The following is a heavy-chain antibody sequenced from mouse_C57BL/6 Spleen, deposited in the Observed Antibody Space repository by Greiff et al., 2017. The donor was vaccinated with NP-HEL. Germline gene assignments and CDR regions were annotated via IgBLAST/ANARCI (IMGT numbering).Heavy chain of an antibody. CDR2: INPNYGTT. V-gene: IGHV1-39*01. D-gene: IGHD1-1*01. CDR1: GYSFTDYN. J-gene: IGHJ2*01. CDR3: ARSPLLLRYLFDY. Sequence: EVKLMESGPELVKPGASVKISCKASGYSFTDYNMNWVKQSHGKSLEWIGVINPNYGTTSYNQKFKGKATLTVDQSSSTAYMQLNSLTSEDSAGYYCARSPLLLRYLFDYWGKGTALTVSS.